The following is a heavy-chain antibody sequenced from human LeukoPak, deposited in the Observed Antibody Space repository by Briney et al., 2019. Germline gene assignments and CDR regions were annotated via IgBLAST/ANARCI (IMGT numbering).Heavy chain of an antibody. V-gene: IGHV3-23*01. CDR2: ISGSGGST. CDR3: AKQRVTMVRGVITKGYYFDY. CDR1: GFTFSSYA. J-gene: IGHJ4*02. Sequence: GGSLRLSCAASGFTFSSYAMSWVRQAPGKGLEWVSAISGSGGSTYYADSVKGRFTIPRDNSKNTLYLQMNSLRAEDTAVYYCAKQRVTMVRGVITKGYYFDYWGQGTLVTVSS. D-gene: IGHD3-10*01.